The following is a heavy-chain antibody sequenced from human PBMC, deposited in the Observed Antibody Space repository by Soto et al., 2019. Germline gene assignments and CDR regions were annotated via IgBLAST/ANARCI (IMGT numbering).Heavy chain of an antibody. J-gene: IGHJ2*01. Sequence: EVQLVESGGGLGQPGRSLRLYCAASGFTFDDYAMHWVRQAPGKGLEWVSGISWNSGSIGYADSVKGRFTISRDNAKNSLYLQMNSLRAEDTALYYCAKAPYDYIWGSYRYTSGWYFDLWGRGTLVTVSS. CDR3: AKAPYDYIWGSYRYTSGWYFDL. CDR2: ISWNSGSI. D-gene: IGHD3-16*02. V-gene: IGHV3-9*01. CDR1: GFTFDDYA.